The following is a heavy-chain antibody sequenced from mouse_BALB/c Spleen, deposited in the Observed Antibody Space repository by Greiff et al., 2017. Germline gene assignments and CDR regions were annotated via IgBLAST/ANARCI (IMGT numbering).Heavy chain of an antibody. Sequence: EVQRVESGAELVRPGALVKLSCKASGFNIKDYYMHWVKQRPEQGLEWIGWIDPENGNTIYDPKFQGKASITADTSSNTAYLRLSSLTSEDTAVYYCARRDWAWFAYWGQGTLVTVSA. J-gene: IGHJ3*01. CDR1: GFNIKDYY. CDR3: ARRDWAWFAY. CDR2: IDPENGNT. V-gene: IGHV14-1*02.